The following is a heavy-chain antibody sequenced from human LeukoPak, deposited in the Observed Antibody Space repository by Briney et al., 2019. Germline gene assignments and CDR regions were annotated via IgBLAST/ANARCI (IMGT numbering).Heavy chain of an antibody. CDR3: ARDLPRTTPFYYYGMDV. D-gene: IGHD4-11*01. V-gene: IGHV3-11*01. J-gene: IGHJ6*02. CDR1: GFTFSDYY. Sequence: GGSLRLSCAASGFTFSDYYMSWIRQAPGKGLEWVSYISSSGSTIYYADSVKGRFTISRDNAKNSLYLQMNSLRAEDTAVYYCARDLPRTTPFYYYGMDVWGQGTTVTVSS. CDR2: ISSSGSTI.